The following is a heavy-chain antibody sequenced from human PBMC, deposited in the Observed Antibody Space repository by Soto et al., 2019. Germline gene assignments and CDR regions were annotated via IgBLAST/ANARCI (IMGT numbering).Heavy chain of an antibody. Sequence: GGSLRLSGAASGFTFSTYAMFWVRQAPGKGLDWVAVISHDGSNTYYADSVKGRFTISRDNSKNTLYLQMNSLRAEDTAVYYCARGPAMASYAFDIWGQGTMVTVSS. CDR1: GFTFSTYA. CDR3: ARGPAMASYAFDI. V-gene: IGHV3-30*04. D-gene: IGHD5-18*01. J-gene: IGHJ3*02. CDR2: ISHDGSNT.